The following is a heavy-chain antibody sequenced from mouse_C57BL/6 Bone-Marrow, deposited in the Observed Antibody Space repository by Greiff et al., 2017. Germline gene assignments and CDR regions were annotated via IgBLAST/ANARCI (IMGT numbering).Heavy chain of an antibody. Sequence: QVQLQQSGAELAKPGASVKLSCKASGYTFTSYWMHWVKQRPGQGLEWIGYINPSSGYTKYNQKFKDKATLTADQSSSTAYMQLHSLTYVDSAVYYCAIEPLWDIDVWGTGTTVTVSS. CDR3: AIEPLWDIDV. V-gene: IGHV1-7*01. CDR2: INPSSGYT. CDR1: GYTFTSYW. J-gene: IGHJ1*03.